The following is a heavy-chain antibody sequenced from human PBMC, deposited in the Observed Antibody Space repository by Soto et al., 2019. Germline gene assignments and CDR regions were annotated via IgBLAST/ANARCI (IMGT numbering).Heavy chain of an antibody. J-gene: IGHJ4*02. V-gene: IGHV1-69*13. D-gene: IGHD4-17*01. CDR2: IIPIFGTA. CDR1: GGTFSSYA. CDR3: ARAGPYGGTTVDY. Sequence: SVKVSCKASGGTFSSYAISWVRQAPGQGLEWMGGIIPIFGTAKYAQKFQGRVTITADESTSTAYMELSSLRSEDTAVYYCARAGPYGGTTVDYWGQGTLVTVSS.